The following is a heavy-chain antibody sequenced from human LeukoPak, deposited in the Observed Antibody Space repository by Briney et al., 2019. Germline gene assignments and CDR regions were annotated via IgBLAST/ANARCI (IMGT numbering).Heavy chain of an antibody. D-gene: IGHD2-15*01. V-gene: IGHV3-74*01. Sequence: RGSLRLSCAASGFTFSSYWMHWVRQAPGKGLVWVSRINSDGSSTSYADSVKGRFTISRDNAKNTLYLQMNSLRAEDTAVYYCARDRPYCSGGSCYSRGWFDPWGQGTLVTVSS. CDR2: INSDGSST. CDR1: GFTFSSYW. J-gene: IGHJ5*02. CDR3: ARDRPYCSGGSCYSRGWFDP.